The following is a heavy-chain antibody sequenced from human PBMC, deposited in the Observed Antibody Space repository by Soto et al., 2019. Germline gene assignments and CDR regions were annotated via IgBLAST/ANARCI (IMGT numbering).Heavy chain of an antibody. CDR2: ISAYNGNT. V-gene: IGHV1-18*01. CDR3: ARDVPNDYSNYDFWFDP. J-gene: IGHJ5*02. Sequence: ASVKVSCKASGYTFTSYGISWVRQAPGQGLEWMGCISAYNGNTNYAQKLQGRVTMTTDTSTSTAYMELRSLRSDDTAVYYCARDVPNDYSNYDFWFDPWGQGTLVTVSS. CDR1: GYTFTSYG. D-gene: IGHD4-4*01.